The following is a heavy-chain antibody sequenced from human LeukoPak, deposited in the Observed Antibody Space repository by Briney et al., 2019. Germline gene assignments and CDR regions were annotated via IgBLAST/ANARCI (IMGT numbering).Heavy chain of an antibody. Sequence: PGGSLRHSCAASGFTFSSYAMHWVRQAPGKGLEWVAVISYDGSNKYYADSVKGRFTVSRDNSKNTLYLQMNSLRAEDTAVYYCARWGRITMVRGVTPQGRAFDIWGQGTMVTVSS. V-gene: IGHV3-30*04. J-gene: IGHJ3*02. CDR1: GFTFSSYA. CDR2: ISYDGSNK. CDR3: ARWGRITMVRGVTPQGRAFDI. D-gene: IGHD3-10*01.